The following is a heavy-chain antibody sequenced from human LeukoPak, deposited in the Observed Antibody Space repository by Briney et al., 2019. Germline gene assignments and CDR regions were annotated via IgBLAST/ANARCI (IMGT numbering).Heavy chain of an antibody. D-gene: IGHD3-22*01. Sequence: PGGSLRLSCAASGFTFSSYDMTWVRQAPGKGLEWVSSFRASDATTYYADSVKGRFTISRDNSKNTLYLQMNSLRAEDTAVYYCARDFLGANYYDSSGQDYWGQGTLVTVSS. CDR2: FRASDATT. CDR1: GFTFSSYD. CDR3: ARDFLGANYYDSSGQDY. V-gene: IGHV3-23*01. J-gene: IGHJ4*02.